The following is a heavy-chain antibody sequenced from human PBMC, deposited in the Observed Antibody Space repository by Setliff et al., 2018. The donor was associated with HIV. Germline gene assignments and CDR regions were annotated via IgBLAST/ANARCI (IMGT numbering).Heavy chain of an antibody. D-gene: IGHD1-26*01. J-gene: IGHJ4*02. CDR2: IRGKAYGGTT. CDR1: GFTFGDYA. CDR3: AREGSDHGTYYFDY. V-gene: IGHV3-49*04. Sequence: GGSLRLSCTASGFTFGDYAMSWVRQAPGKGLEWVGFIRGKAYGGTTEHAASVKGRFTISRDDSKSIAYLQMNSLKAEDTAVYYCAREGSDHGTYYFDYWGQGTPVTVSS.